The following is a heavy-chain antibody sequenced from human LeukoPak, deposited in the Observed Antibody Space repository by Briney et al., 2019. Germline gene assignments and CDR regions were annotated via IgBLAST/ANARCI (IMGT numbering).Heavy chain of an antibody. CDR2: IYYSGST. J-gene: IGHJ4*02. CDR3: ARARRELGGNYFDY. CDR1: GGSISSYY. Sequence: PSETLSLTCTVSGGSISSYYWSWIRQPPGKGLEWIGYIYYSGSTNYNPSLKSRVTISVDTSKNQFSLKLSSVTAADTAVYYCARARRELGGNYFDYWGQGTLVTVSS. V-gene: IGHV4-59*12. D-gene: IGHD1-26*01.